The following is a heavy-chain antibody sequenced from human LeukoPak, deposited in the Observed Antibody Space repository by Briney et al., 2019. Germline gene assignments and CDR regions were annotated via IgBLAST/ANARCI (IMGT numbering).Heavy chain of an antibody. CDR3: AREDSSGAFDI. D-gene: IGHD3-22*01. J-gene: IGHJ3*02. CDR1: GFTFRSYD. CDR2: VWYDESNK. V-gene: IGHV3-33*01. Sequence: GGSLRLSCAASGFTFRSYDMYWVRQAPGKGLEWVAVVWYDESNKYYVDPVKGRFTISRDNSKNTLYLQMNSLRVEDTALYYCAREDSSGAFDIWGQGTMVTVSS.